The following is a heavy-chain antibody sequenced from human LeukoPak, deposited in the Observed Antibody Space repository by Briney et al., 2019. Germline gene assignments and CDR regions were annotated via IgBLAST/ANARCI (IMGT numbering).Heavy chain of an antibody. CDR1: GFTFSSYW. Sequence: GGSLRLSCAASGFTFSSYWMPWVRQAPGKGLVWVSRINTDGTSTTYADSVKGRFTISRDNAKNTLYLQINSLRAEDTAVYYCARGRAAVAGYYMDVWGKGTTVTVSS. CDR2: INTDGTST. CDR3: ARGRAAVAGYYMDV. V-gene: IGHV3-74*01. D-gene: IGHD6-19*01. J-gene: IGHJ6*03.